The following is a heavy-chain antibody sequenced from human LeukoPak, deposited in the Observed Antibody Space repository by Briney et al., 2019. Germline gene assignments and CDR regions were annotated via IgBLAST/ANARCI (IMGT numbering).Heavy chain of an antibody. CDR1: GFTFSDYS. V-gene: IGHV3-48*01. Sequence: GSLRLSCAASGFTFSDYSMNWVRQAPGKGLEWISYIGIDSGNTNYADSVKGRFTISGDKAKNSLYLQMNNLRVEDTAVYYCARDYKYAFDNWGQGTLVTVSS. CDR3: ARDYKYAFDN. CDR2: IGIDSGNT. J-gene: IGHJ4*02. D-gene: IGHD5-24*01.